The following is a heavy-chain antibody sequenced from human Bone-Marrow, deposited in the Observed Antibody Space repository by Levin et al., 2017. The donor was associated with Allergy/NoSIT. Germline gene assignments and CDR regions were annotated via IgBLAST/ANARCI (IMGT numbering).Heavy chain of an antibody. Sequence: PSETLSLTCTVSGGSVSSGGYTWSWIRQSPGKGLEWIGYIFDSGSTYSTPSLKSRVTISVDRANNQFSLRLTSVTAADTAVYYCARGPEHLYHAMDVWGQGTTVTVSS. J-gene: IGHJ6*02. V-gene: IGHV4-30-2*06. CDR1: GGSVSSGGYT. CDR3: ARGPEHLYHAMDV. CDR2: IFDSGST. D-gene: IGHD2/OR15-2a*01.